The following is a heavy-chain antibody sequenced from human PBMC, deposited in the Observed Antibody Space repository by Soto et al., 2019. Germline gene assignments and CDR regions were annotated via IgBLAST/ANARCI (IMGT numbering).Heavy chain of an antibody. CDR3: AKDQSGHYYYGMDV. CDR2: ISGSGGST. Sequence: PGGSLRLSCAASGFTFSSYAMSWVRQAPGKGLEWVSAISGSGGSTYYADSVKGRFTISRDNSKNTLYLQMNSLRAEDTAVYYCAKDQSGHYYYGMDVWGQGTTVTVSS. D-gene: IGHD3-10*01. J-gene: IGHJ6*02. CDR1: GFTFSSYA. V-gene: IGHV3-23*01.